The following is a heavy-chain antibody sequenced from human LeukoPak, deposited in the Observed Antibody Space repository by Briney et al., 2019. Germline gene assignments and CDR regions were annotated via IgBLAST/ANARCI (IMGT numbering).Heavy chain of an antibody. V-gene: IGHV4-59*01. J-gene: IGHJ4*02. Sequence: PSETLSLTCTVSGGSISSYYWSWIRQPPGKGLEWIGYIYYSGSTNYNPSLKSRVTISVDTSKNQFSLKLSSVTAADTAVYYCARGFPDNGYVGFFDHWGQGTLVTVSS. D-gene: IGHD5-18*01. CDR2: IYYSGST. CDR3: ARGFPDNGYVGFFDH. CDR1: GGSISSYY.